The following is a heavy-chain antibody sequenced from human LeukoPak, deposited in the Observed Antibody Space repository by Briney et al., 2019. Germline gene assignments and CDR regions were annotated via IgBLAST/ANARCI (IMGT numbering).Heavy chain of an antibody. CDR1: GFTFSSYA. J-gene: IGHJ4*02. D-gene: IGHD2-15*01. CDR3: AKGQYCSGGSCQKQFDY. CDR2: ISGSGGST. Sequence: GGSLRLSCAASGFTFSSYAVSWVRQAPGKGLEWVSAISGSGGSTYYADSVKGRFTISRDNSKNTLYLQMNSLRAEDTAVYYCAKGQYCSGGSCQKQFDYWGQGTLVTVSS. V-gene: IGHV3-23*01.